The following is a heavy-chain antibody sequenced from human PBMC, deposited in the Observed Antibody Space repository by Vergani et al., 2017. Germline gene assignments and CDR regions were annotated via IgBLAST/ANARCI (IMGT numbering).Heavy chain of an antibody. CDR3: VRERDDSNYGFDY. CDR2: IWFDGDNK. CDR1: GYTFRNHG. J-gene: IGHJ4*02. Sequence: QVQLVESGGGVVQPGKSLRLSCAASGYTFRNHGMHWVRQAPGKGPEWVAVIWFDGDNKYYADSVKGRFTIARDNSKNTLFLQMNSLRAEDTAVYYCVRERDDSNYGFDYWGQGTLVTVSS. D-gene: IGHD4-11*01. V-gene: IGHV3-33*01.